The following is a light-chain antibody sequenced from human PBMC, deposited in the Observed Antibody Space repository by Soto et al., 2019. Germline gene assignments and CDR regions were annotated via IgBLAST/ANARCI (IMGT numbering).Light chain of an antibody. V-gene: IGKV3-20*01. J-gene: IGKJ1*01. CDR3: QPYGSSPQWT. Sequence: VGLTQSPGTVSLSPGERASLSCRAIQRVSSSYLAWCQLKPGQAPRLLIYGASSRATGIPDRFSGSGSGTDFTLTISRLEPEDFAVYYCQPYGSSPQWTSGQRTMAAI. CDR2: GAS. CDR1: QRVSSSY.